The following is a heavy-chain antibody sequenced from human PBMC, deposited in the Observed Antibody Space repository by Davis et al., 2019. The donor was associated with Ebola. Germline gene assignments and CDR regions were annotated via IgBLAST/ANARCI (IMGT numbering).Heavy chain of an antibody. CDR2: IYYSGST. V-gene: IGHV4-59*01. CDR3: ARDGYGMDV. CDR1: GGSISSYY. J-gene: IGHJ6*02. Sequence: PSETLSLTCTVSGGSISSYYWSWTRQPPGKGLEWSGYIYYSGSTTYNPSLKSRVTISVDTAKNQFSLKMSSVTAADTAVYYWARDGYGMDVWGQGTTVTVSS.